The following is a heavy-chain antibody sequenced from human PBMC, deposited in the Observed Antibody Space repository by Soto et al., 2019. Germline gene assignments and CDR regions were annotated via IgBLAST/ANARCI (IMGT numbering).Heavy chain of an antibody. D-gene: IGHD6-25*01. CDR3: AGQTFTIAAASYGRSNWFDP. CDR1: CGSITHSSHF. J-gene: IGHJ5*02. CDR2: IYFTGNT. Sequence: LSLTCTVSCGSITHSSHFWAWVRQPPGKGLEWIGTIYFTGNTYYTPSLKSRLTMSIDTSKNEFSLRLNSVTAADTAVYYCAGQTFTIAAASYGRSNWFDPWGPGTLVTVSS. V-gene: IGHV4-39*01.